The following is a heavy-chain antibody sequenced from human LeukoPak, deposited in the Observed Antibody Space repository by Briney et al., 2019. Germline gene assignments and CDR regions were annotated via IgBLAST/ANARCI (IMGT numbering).Heavy chain of an antibody. J-gene: IGHJ5*02. V-gene: IGHV3-30-3*01. CDR1: GFTFSSYA. CDR3: ARGRIAGRSFSWFDP. CDR2: TSYDGSNK. D-gene: IGHD6-6*01. Sequence: GRSLRLSCAASGFTFSSYAMHWVRQAPGKGLEWVAVTSYDGSNKYYADSVKGRFTISRDNSKNTLYLQMNSLRAEDTAVYYCARGRIAGRSFSWFDPWGQGTLVTVSS.